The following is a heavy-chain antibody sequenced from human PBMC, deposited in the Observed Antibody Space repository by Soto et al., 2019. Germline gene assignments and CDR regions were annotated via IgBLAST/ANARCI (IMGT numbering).Heavy chain of an antibody. J-gene: IGHJ5*02. CDR3: ASSNWFDP. CDR2: IYYSGST. Sequence: QLQLQESGPGLVKPSETLSLTCTVSGGSISSSSYYWGWIRQPPGKGLEWIGRIYYSGSTYYNPSFTSPVTISVDTSKIQFSLKLSSVTAADTAVYYCASSNWFDPWGQGTLVTVSS. CDR1: GGSISSSSYY. V-gene: IGHV4-39*01.